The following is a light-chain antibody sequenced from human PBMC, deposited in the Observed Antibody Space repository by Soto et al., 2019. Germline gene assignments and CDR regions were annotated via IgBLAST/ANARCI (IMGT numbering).Light chain of an antibody. J-gene: IGKJ2*01. CDR2: SAS. CDR1: QAINVY. V-gene: IGKV1-39*01. CDR3: QHGYVAPYN. Sequence: DIPMTQSPSSVSASVGDTVTITCRASQAINVYLHWYQQKPGEVPKLLIYSASSLHSGVPSRFTGSGSETDFTLTIRSLQPEDFATYYCQHGYVAPYNFGQGTKV.